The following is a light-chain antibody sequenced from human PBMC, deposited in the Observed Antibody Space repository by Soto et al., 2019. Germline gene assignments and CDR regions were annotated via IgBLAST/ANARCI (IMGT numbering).Light chain of an antibody. J-gene: IGKJ1*01. Sequence: EVVMTQSPASLSASPGERVTLSCRASQNISSYLIWYQQKPGQAPRLLIYDASSRATGTPHRFSGSGSGTDFTLTISRLEPEDFAVYYCQQYGRSPGTFGQGTKVDIK. V-gene: IGKV3-20*01. CDR2: DAS. CDR3: QQYGRSPGT. CDR1: QNISSY.